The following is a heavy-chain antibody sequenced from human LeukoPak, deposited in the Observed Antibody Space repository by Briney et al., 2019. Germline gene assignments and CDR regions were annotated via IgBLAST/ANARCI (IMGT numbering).Heavy chain of an antibody. V-gene: IGHV4-61*02. J-gene: IGHJ3*02. Sequence: KPSETLSLTCTVSGGSISSSSYYWSWIRQPAGKGLEWIGRIYTSGSTNYNPSLKSRVTISVDTSKNQFSLKLSSVTAADTAVYYCARATVVTPDAFDIWGQGTMVTVSS. CDR1: GGSISSSSYY. CDR3: ARATVVTPDAFDI. D-gene: IGHD4-23*01. CDR2: IYTSGST.